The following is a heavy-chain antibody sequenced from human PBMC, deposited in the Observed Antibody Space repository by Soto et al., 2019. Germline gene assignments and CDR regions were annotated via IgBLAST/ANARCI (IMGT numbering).Heavy chain of an antibody. J-gene: IGHJ4*02. CDR1: GFTFSDYY. V-gene: IGHV3-11*01. Sequence: GGSLRLSCAASGFTFSDYYMSWIRQAPGKGLEWVSYISSSGSTIYYADSVKGRFTISRDNAKNSLYLQMNSLRAEDTAVYYCARYPAYCTNGVCYSFDYWGQGTLVTVSS. CDR2: ISSSGSTI. D-gene: IGHD2-8*01. CDR3: ARYPAYCTNGVCYSFDY.